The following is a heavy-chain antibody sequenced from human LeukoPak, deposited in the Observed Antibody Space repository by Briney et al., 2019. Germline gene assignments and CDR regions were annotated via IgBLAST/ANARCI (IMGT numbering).Heavy chain of an antibody. D-gene: IGHD3-10*01. Sequence: GGSLRLSCAASGFTVSSNYMSWVRQAPGKGLEWVSVIYSGGSTYYADSVKGRFTISRDNSKNTLYLQMNSLRAEDTAVYYCARDNRYGSGSPKAYDYWGQGTLVTVSS. V-gene: IGHV3-66*01. CDR1: GFTVSSNY. J-gene: IGHJ4*02. CDR2: IYSGGST. CDR3: ARDNRYGSGSPKAYDY.